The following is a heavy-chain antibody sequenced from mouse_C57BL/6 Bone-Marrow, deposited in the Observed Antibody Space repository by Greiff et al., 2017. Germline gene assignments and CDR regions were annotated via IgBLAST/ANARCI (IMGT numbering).Heavy chain of an antibody. CDR2: IDPSDSYT. V-gene: IGHV1-69*01. CDR3: ASALLYLDY. CDR1: GYTFTSYW. J-gene: IGHJ2*01. D-gene: IGHD2-1*01. Sequence: QVQLQQPGAELVMPGASVKLSCKASGYTFTSYWMHWVKQRPGQGLEWIGEIDPSDSYTNYNQKFKGKSTLTVDKSSSTAYMQLSSLTSEDSAVYYCASALLYLDYWGQGTTLTVSS.